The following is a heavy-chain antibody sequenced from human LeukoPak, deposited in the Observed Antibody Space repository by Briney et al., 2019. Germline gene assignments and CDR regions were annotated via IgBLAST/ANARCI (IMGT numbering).Heavy chain of an antibody. J-gene: IGHJ4*02. CDR1: GFTFSNYW. D-gene: IGHD3-10*01. CDR3: ARDQPFGSY. CDR2: IKQDGSEK. V-gene: IGHV3-7*03. Sequence: GGSLRLSCAASGFTFSNYWMSWIRQAPGKGLEWVANIKQDGSEKSYVDSVKGRFIISRDNAKNSLYLQANSLRAEDTAVYYCARDQPFGSYWGQGTLVTVSS.